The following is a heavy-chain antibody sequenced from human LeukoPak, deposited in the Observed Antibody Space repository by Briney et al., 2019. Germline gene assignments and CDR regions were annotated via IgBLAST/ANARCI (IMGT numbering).Heavy chain of an antibody. J-gene: IGHJ6*02. V-gene: IGHV4-31*03. D-gene: IGHD6-19*01. CDR1: GGSISSGGYY. Sequence: SETLSLTCTVSGGSISSGGYYWSWIRQHPGKGLEWIGYIYYSGSTYYNPSLKSRVTISVDTSKDQFSLKLSSVTAADTAVYYCARDRGSGWSVPYYSMDVWGQGTTVTVSS. CDR3: ARDRGSGWSVPYYSMDV. CDR2: IYYSGST.